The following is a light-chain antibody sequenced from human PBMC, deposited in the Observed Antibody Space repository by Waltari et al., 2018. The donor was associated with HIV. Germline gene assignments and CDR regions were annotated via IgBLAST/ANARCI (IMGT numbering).Light chain of an antibody. Sequence: RVMTQSTATPSVSPGESATLSCRASQSVATNLAWYPQKPGQAPRLLIYAASTRATGVPARFSGSGSGTEFTLTITSLQSEDVAVYYCQQYNNSPPWSFGQGTKVEI. V-gene: IGKV3-15*01. J-gene: IGKJ1*01. CDR3: QQYNNSPPWS. CDR1: QSVATN. CDR2: AAS.